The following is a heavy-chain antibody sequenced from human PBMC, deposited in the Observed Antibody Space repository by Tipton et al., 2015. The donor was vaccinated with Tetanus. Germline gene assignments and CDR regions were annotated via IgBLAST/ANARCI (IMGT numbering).Heavy chain of an antibody. CDR2: IYQNGDA. V-gene: IGHV4-59*01. J-gene: IGHJ6*02. D-gene: IGHD2-21*01. Sequence: TLSLTCTVSGGSISSFYWYWIRQPPGKGLEWIAYIYQNGDANYNPSLQSRVTISVDTSKNQFSLQLAFVTAADTAIYYCARERIEAFYYHGLDVWGPGTTVTVFS. CDR3: ARERIEAFYYHGLDV. CDR1: GGSISSFY.